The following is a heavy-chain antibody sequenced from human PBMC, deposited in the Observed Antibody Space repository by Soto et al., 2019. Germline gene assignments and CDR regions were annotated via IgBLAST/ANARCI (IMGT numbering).Heavy chain of an antibody. CDR1: GFTFDDYA. D-gene: IGHD4-17*01. Sequence: EVQLVESGGGLVQPGRSLRLSCAATGFTFDDYAMHWVRQAPGKGLEWVSSISWNSGDIGYADSVKGRFTISRDNAKNSLHLQMNSLRAEDTALYYCAKGNYAYYYYYMDVWGKGTTVTVPS. CDR2: ISWNSGDI. V-gene: IGHV3-9*01. J-gene: IGHJ6*03. CDR3: AKGNYAYYYYYMDV.